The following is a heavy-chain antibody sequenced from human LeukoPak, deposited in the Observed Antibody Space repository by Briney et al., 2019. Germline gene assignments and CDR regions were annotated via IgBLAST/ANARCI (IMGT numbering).Heavy chain of an antibody. CDR2: INSDGSST. D-gene: IGHD3-22*01. CDR3: ARDRMGSGYNDAFDI. V-gene: IGHV3-74*01. Sequence: GGSLRLSCAASGFTVSSNYMSWVRQAPGKGLVWVTRINSDGSSTSYADSVKGRFTISRDNAKNTLYLQMNSLRAEDTAVYYCARDRMGSGYNDAFDIWGQGTMVTVSS. CDR1: GFTVSSNY. J-gene: IGHJ3*02.